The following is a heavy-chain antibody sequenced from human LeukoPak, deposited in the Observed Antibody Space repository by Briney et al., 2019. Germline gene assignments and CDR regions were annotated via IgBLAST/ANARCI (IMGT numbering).Heavy chain of an antibody. CDR1: GFTFSSYS. V-gene: IGHV3-21*04. J-gene: IGHJ6*03. CDR2: ISSSSSYI. Sequence: PGGSLRLSCAASGFTFSSYSMNWVHQAPGKGLEWVSSISSSSSYIYYADSVKGRFTISRDNSKNTLYLQMNSLRAEDTAVYYCARDPPPWYYMDVWGKGTTVTVSS. CDR3: ARDPPPWYYMDV.